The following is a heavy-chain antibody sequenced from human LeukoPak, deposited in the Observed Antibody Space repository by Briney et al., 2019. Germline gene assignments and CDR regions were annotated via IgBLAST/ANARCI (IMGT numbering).Heavy chain of an antibody. V-gene: IGHV3-23*01. CDR3: AKDVRYDSSGQFDY. D-gene: IGHD3-22*01. J-gene: IGHJ4*02. CDR1: GFTFSSYA. CDR2: ISGTGGST. Sequence: GGSLRLSCAASGFTFSSYAMSWVRQAPGKGLEWASAISGTGGSTYYADSVKGRFTISRDNSKNTLYLQMNSLRAGDTAVYYCAKDVRYDSSGQFDYWGQGTLVTVTS.